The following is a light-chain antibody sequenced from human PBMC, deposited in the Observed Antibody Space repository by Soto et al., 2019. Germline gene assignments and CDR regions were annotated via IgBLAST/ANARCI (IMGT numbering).Light chain of an antibody. CDR3: SAYTSTGILV. J-gene: IGLJ1*01. CDR1: SNDVGGYNY. CDR2: DVS. Sequence: QSALTQPASVSGSPGQSITISCTGTSNDVGGYNYVSWYRQHPGKAPNLMIYDVSNRPSGVSNRFSGSKSGNTASLTISGLQAEDEADYYCSAYTSTGILVFGIGTKVTVL. V-gene: IGLV2-14*01.